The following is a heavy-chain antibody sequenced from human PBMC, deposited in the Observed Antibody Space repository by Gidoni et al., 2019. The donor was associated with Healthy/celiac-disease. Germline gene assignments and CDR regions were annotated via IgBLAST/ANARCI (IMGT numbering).Heavy chain of an antibody. V-gene: IGHV3-7*01. J-gene: IGHJ4*02. CDR3: AREMPEDSSGYYGSDY. CDR2: IKQDGSEK. Sequence: EVQLVESGGGLVQPGGSLRLSCAASGFTFSSYWMSWVRQAPGKGLEWVANIKQDGSEKYYVDSVKGRFTISRDNSKNSLYLQMNSLRAEDTAVYYCAREMPEDSSGYYGSDYWGQGTLVTVSS. D-gene: IGHD3-22*01. CDR1: GFTFSSYW.